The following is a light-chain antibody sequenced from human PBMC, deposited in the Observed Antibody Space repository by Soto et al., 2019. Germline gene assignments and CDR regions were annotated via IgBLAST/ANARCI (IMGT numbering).Light chain of an antibody. CDR3: SLFRSSMGKV. CDR1: SSKVGGYNS. CDR2: DDG. V-gene: IGLV2-14*03. Sequence: QSALTQPASVSPSPVYSSTISSPGTSSKVGGYNSVSWYQHHPGKTPKRMLHDDGDRPSGVCYRFSGYKAGSTAGLIISGLRSADEAAYGCSLFRSSMGKVFGSGSKVTVL. J-gene: IGLJ1*01.